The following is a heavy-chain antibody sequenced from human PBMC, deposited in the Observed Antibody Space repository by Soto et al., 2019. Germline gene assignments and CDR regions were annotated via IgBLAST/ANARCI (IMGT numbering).Heavy chain of an antibody. CDR1: GGSISGGGYY. V-gene: IGHV4-31*03. CDR3: ARDDYGVFSAWGGGAFDI. Sequence: LSLTCTVSGGSISGGGYYWSWIRQHPGKGLEWIGYIYYSGSTYYNPSLKSRVTISVDTSKNQFSLKLSSVTAADTAVYYCARDDYGVFSAWGGGAFDIWGQGTMVTVSS. D-gene: IGHD4-17*01. CDR2: IYYSGST. J-gene: IGHJ3*02.